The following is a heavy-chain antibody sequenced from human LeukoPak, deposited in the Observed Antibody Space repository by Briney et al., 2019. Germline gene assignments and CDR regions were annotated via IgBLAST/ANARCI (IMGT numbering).Heavy chain of an antibody. CDR2: ISGSGGST. D-gene: IGHD1-26*01. CDR3: GSVLYSGRYFDY. J-gene: IGHJ4*02. Sequence: GGSLRLSCAASGFTFSSYGMSWVRQAPGKGLEWVSAISGSGGSTYYADSAKGRFTISRDNSKNTLYLQMNSLRAEDTAVYYCGSVLYSGRYFDYWGQGTLVTVSS. CDR1: GFTFSSYG. V-gene: IGHV3-23*01.